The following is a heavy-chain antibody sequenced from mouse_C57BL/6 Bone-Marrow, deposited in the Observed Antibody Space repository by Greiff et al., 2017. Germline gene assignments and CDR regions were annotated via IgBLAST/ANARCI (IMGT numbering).Heavy chain of an antibody. Sequence: EVKLQESGPGLVKPSQSLSLTCSVTGYSITSGYYWNWIRQFPGNKLEWMGYISYDGSNNYNPSLKNRISITRDTSKNQFFLKLNSVTTEDTATYYCARSGYDYDGYWGQGTTLTVSS. V-gene: IGHV3-6*01. CDR3: ARSGYDYDGY. CDR1: GYSITSGYY. D-gene: IGHD2-4*01. CDR2: ISYDGSN. J-gene: IGHJ2*01.